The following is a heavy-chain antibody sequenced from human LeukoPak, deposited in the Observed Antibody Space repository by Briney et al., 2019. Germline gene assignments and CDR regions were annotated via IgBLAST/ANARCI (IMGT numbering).Heavy chain of an antibody. CDR1: GGSFSGYY. CDR2: INHSGST. D-gene: IGHD6-13*01. CDR3: ARGVISSSQDGVSDY. V-gene: IGHV4-34*01. J-gene: IGHJ4*02. Sequence: KPSETLSLTCAVYGGSFSGYYWSWIRQPPGKGLEWIGEINHSGSTNYNPSLKSRGTISVDTSKNQFSLKLSSVTAADTAVYYCARGVISSSQDGVSDYWGQGTLVTVSS.